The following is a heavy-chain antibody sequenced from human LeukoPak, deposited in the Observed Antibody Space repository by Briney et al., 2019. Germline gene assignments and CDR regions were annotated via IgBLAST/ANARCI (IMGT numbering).Heavy chain of an antibody. CDR2: ITASGGNT. Sequence: PGGSLRLSCAASGFTFSSYGMHWVRQAPGKGLEWVSAITASGGNTYYADSVKGRFTIPRDNSKNTLYLQVNSLRAEDTAVYYCAKGNGYSYGRYYFDYWGQGTLVTVSS. CDR1: GFTFSSYG. D-gene: IGHD5-18*01. CDR3: AKGNGYSYGRYYFDY. V-gene: IGHV3-23*01. J-gene: IGHJ4*02.